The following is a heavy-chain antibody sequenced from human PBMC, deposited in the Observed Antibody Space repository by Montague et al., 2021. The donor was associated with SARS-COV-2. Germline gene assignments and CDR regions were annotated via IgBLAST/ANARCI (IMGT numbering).Heavy chain of an antibody. Sequence: SLRLSCAASGFTFSSYEMNWVRQAPGKGLEWVSYISSSGSTIYYADSVKGRFTISRDNAKNSLYLQMNSLRAEDTAVYYCASRAPTRIVLVLYAIGGYLDYWGQGTLVTVSS. J-gene: IGHJ4*02. CDR2: ISSSGSTI. CDR1: GFTFSSYE. V-gene: IGHV3-48*03. CDR3: ASRAPTRIVLVLYAIGGYLDY. D-gene: IGHD2-8*01.